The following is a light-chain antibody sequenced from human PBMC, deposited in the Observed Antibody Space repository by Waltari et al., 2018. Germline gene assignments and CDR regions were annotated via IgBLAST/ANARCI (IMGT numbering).Light chain of an antibody. Sequence: DIQMTQSPSSLSASVGDRVTITCQASQDISNYLNWYQKKPGKAPKLLIYDASNLKTGVPSRFSGSGSGTDFTFTISSLQPEDIATYYCQQYDNLPLTFGGGTKVEIK. CDR3: QQYDNLPLT. V-gene: IGKV1-33*01. CDR1: QDISNY. CDR2: DAS. J-gene: IGKJ4*01.